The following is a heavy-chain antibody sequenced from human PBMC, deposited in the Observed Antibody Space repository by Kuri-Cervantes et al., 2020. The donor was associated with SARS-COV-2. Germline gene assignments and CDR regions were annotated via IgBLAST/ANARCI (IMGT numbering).Heavy chain of an antibody. Sequence: SVKVSCKASGGTFSRYAISWVRQAPGQGMEWMGGIIPIFGTANYAQKFQGRVTTTADKSTSTAYMELSSLRSEYTAVYYCARVYPSGGSCYDYWGQGTLVTVSS. V-gene: IGHV1-69*06. CDR1: GGTFSRYA. J-gene: IGHJ4*02. CDR2: IIPIFGTA. D-gene: IGHD2-15*01. CDR3: ARVYPSGGSCYDY.